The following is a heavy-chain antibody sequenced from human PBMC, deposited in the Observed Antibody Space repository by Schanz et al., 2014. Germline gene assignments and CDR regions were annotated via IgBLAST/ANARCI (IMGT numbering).Heavy chain of an antibody. D-gene: IGHD1-26*01. CDR1: GFTFSSYA. CDR2: VSSRSDEI. J-gene: IGHJ2*01. Sequence: EVQLLESGGGLVQPGGSLRLSCAASGFTFSSYAMSWVRQAPGKGLEWVAAVSSRSDEIKYADSVRGRFTISRDNSRSTMYLQMNSLRADDTAVYYCARNRGSGGQNWYFDLWGRGTLVTVSS. V-gene: IGHV3-23*05. CDR3: ARNRGSGGQNWYFDL.